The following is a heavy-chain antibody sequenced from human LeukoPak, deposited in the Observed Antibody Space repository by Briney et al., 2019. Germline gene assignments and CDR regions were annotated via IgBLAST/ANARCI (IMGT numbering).Heavy chain of an antibody. Sequence: GGSLRLSCAASGFTFSSYGMHWVRQAPGKGLEWVAVIWYDGSNKYYADSVKGRFTISRDNSKNTLYLQMNSLRAEDTAVYYCARGRDSSGWSSFDYWGQGTLVTVSS. J-gene: IGHJ4*02. CDR3: ARGRDSSGWSSFDY. CDR2: IWYDGSNK. D-gene: IGHD6-19*01. V-gene: IGHV3-33*01. CDR1: GFTFSSYG.